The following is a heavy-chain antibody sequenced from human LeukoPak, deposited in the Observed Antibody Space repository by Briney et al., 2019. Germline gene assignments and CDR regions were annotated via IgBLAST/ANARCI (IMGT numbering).Heavy chain of an antibody. CDR3: ARGRIHYYGSGSPFDY. CDR1: GGSLSSGDYY. J-gene: IGHJ4*02. Sequence: SQTLSFTCTVSGGSLSSGDYYWSWIRQPPGKGLEWIGEINHSGSTNYHPSLKSRVTISVDTSKNQFSLKLSSVTAADTAVYYCARGRIHYYGSGSPFDYWGQGTLVTVSS. CDR2: INHSGST. D-gene: IGHD3-10*01. V-gene: IGHV4-30-4*01.